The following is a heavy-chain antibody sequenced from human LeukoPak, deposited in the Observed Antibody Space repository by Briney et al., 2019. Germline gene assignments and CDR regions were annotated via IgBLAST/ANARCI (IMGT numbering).Heavy chain of an antibody. D-gene: IGHD5-18*01. J-gene: IGHJ5*02. CDR3: ARDKAHSYGRYFDP. Sequence: SETLSLTCSVSGVSISDYYWNWIRQTPGKGLEWIGHISYGNTDYNPSLKSRVTISVDTSKNQFSLKLTSVTAADTAVYYCARDKAHSYGRYFDPWGQGALVTVSS. V-gene: IGHV4-59*01. CDR1: GVSISDYY. CDR2: ISYGNT.